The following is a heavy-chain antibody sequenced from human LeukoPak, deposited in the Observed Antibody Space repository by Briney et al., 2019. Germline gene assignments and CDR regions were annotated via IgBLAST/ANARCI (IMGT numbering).Heavy chain of an antibody. CDR1: GGSISSYY. D-gene: IGHD6-19*01. CDR2: ISYTGNT. CDR3: ARGRIAVAGPIDY. V-gene: IGHV4-59*01. Sequence: SETLSLTCTVSGGSISSYYWSWIRQPPGKGLEWIGYISYTGNTNYNPSLNSRVTISVDTSKNQFSLEVSSVTAADTAVYYCARGRIAVAGPIDYWGQGTLVTVSS. J-gene: IGHJ4*02.